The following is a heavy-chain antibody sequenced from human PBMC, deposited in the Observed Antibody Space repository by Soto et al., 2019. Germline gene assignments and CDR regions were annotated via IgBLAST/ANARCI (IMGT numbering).Heavy chain of an antibody. Sequence: QITLNESGPTQVNPRQTLTLTCTFSGFSLTTSGVGVGWIRQSPGKAPEWLALIYWDDDKRYSPSLKSRLTITKDTSKNQVVLTIADLDPADTATYYCAHRVLRTVFGLVTTTAIYFDFWGQGTPVAVSS. D-gene: IGHD3-3*01. J-gene: IGHJ4*02. V-gene: IGHV2-5*02. CDR1: GFSLTTSGVG. CDR3: AHRVLRTVFGLVTTTAIYFDF. CDR2: IYWDDDK.